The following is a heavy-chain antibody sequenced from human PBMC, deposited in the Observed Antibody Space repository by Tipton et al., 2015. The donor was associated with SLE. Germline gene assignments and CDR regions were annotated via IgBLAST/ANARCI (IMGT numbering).Heavy chain of an antibody. CDR3: ASTIHRSIYYCDDMYV. J-gene: IGHJ6*02. Sequence: TLSLTCTVSGGSVSGGSYYWSWIRQPPGKGLEWVGYIYDSGSTNYNSFLKSRVTISVDTSKNQISLKLTSVTAADTAVYYCASTIHRSIYYCDDMYVGGLGTTVTVSS. CDR1: GGSVSGGSYY. CDR2: IYDSGST. V-gene: IGHV4-61*01. D-gene: IGHD3-10*01.